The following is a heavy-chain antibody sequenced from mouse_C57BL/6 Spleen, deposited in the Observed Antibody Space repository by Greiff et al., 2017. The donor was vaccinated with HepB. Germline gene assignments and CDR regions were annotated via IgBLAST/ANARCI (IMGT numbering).Heavy chain of an antibody. J-gene: IGHJ3*01. CDR2: IDPSDSYT. D-gene: IGHD3-2*02. V-gene: IGHV1-69*01. CDR1: GYTFTSYW. Sequence: QVQLQQPGAELVMPGASVKLSCKASGYTFTSYWMHWVKQRPGQGLEWIGEIDPSDSYTNYNQKFKGKSTLTVDKSSSTAYMQLSSLTSEDSAVYYCARRESSGFSWFAYWGQGTLVTVSA. CDR3: ARRESSGFSWFAY.